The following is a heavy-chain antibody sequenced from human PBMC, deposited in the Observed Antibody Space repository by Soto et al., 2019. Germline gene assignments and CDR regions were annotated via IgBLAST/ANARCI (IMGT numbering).Heavy chain of an antibody. V-gene: IGHV3-23*01. Sequence: GSLRLSCAASGFTFSSYAMSWVRQAPGKGLEWVSAISGSGGSTYYADSVKGRFTISRDNSKSTLYLQMNSLRAEDTAVYYCAKDMRYDILTGYYSSGWYYSGMDVWGQGTTVTVSS. D-gene: IGHD3-9*01. CDR3: AKDMRYDILTGYYSSGWYYSGMDV. CDR1: GFTFSSYA. J-gene: IGHJ6*02. CDR2: ISGSGGST.